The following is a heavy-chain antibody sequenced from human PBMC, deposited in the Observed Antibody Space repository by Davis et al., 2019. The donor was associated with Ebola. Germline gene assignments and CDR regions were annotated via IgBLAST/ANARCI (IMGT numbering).Heavy chain of an antibody. CDR2: ISGRSDYI. D-gene: IGHD2-2*01. J-gene: IGHJ6*03. V-gene: IGHV3-21*04. CDR3: ARDQGYCSDTSCLLYDYYYMDV. Sequence: GESLKISCAAPGFMFSTYSMHWVRQAPGKGLEWVSSISGRSDYIYHKDSVKGRFTISRDNAKNSLYLQMNSLRAEDTAVYYCARDQGYCSDTSCLLYDYYYMDVWGKGTTVTVSS. CDR1: GFMFSTYS.